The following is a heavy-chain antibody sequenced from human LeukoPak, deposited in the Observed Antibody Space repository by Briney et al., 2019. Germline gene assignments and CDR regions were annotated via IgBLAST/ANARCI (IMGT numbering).Heavy chain of an antibody. CDR3: ARGYYYDSSGYPMVAFDI. J-gene: IGHJ3*02. CDR1: GFTFSSYA. V-gene: IGHV4-34*01. D-gene: IGHD3-22*01. CDR2: INHSGST. Sequence: PGGSLRLSCAASGFTFSSYAMSWIRQPPGKGLEWIGEINHSGSTNYNPSLKSRVTISVDTSKNQFSLKLSSVTAADTAVYYCARGYYYDSSGYPMVAFDIWGQGTMVTVSS.